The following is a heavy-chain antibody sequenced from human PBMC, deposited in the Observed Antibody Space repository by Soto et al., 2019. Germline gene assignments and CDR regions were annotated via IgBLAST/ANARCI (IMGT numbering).Heavy chain of an antibody. J-gene: IGHJ5*02. V-gene: IGHV3-30-3*01. CDR1: GFTFSSYA. D-gene: IGHD6-19*01. Sequence: LRLSCAASGFTFSSYAMHWVRQAPGKGLEWAAVISYDGSNKYYADSVKGRFTISRDNSKNTLYLQMNSLRAEDTAVYYCARGSDSSGYNWFDPWGQGTLVTVSS. CDR2: ISYDGSNK. CDR3: ARGSDSSGYNWFDP.